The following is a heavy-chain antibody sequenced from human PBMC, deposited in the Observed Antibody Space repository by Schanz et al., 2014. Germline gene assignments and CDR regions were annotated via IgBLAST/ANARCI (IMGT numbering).Heavy chain of an antibody. V-gene: IGHV7-4-1*02. Sequence: QVQLVQSGSELKKPGASVKVSCKASGYTFTDYTMNWVRQAPGQGLEWMGWINTNTGNPTYAQAFTGRFLFSLDTSVNPAYLQISSLEADDTAVYYCARRGIRGVFSSFDYWGLGTLVTVSS. D-gene: IGHD3-10*01. CDR1: GYTFTDYT. CDR2: INTNTGNP. CDR3: ARRGIRGVFSSFDY. J-gene: IGHJ4*02.